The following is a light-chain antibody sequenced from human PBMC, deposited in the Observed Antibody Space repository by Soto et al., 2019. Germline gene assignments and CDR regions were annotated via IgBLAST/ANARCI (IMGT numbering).Light chain of an antibody. CDR3: QQYGSSST. Sequence: EIVLTQSPGTLSLSPGERATLSCRASQSVSSSYLAWYQQKPGQAPRLLIYGASSRPTGIPDRFSGSGSGTDLTLTISRLEPEDFAVYYCQQYGSSSTFGQGTRLENK. J-gene: IGKJ5*01. V-gene: IGKV3-20*01. CDR1: QSVSSSY. CDR2: GAS.